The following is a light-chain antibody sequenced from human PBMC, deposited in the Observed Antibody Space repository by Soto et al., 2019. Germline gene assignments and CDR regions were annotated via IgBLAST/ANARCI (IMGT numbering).Light chain of an antibody. J-gene: IGKJ1*01. CDR2: GAS. CDR3: QQYGDSPVT. Sequence: EIVLTQSPATLSSFPGDRPKLSCRASQSVISSLAWYQQKPGQAPRLLIYGASNRATDIPARFSGSGSGTDFTLTIIRLEPEDFAVYYCQQYGDSPVTFGQGTKVDIK. V-gene: IGKV3-20*01. CDR1: QSVISS.